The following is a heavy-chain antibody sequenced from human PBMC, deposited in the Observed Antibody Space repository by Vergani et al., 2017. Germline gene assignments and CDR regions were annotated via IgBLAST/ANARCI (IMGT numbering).Heavy chain of an antibody. J-gene: IGHJ6*02. CDR2: FDPEDGET. D-gene: IGHD3-3*01. CDR1: GYTLTELS. Sequence: QVQLVQSGAEVKKPGASVKVSCKVSGYTLTELSMHWVRQAPGKGLEWMGGFDPEDGETIYAQKFQGRVTITADESTSTAYMELSSLRSEDTAVYYCASRDITIFGVVIIRGYYYYGMDVWGQGTTVTVSS. V-gene: IGHV1-24*01. CDR3: ASRDITIFGVVIIRGYYYYGMDV.